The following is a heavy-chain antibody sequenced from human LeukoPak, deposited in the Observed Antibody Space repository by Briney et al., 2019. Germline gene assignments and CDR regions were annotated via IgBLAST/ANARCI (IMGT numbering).Heavy chain of an antibody. J-gene: IGHJ5*02. CDR1: GGSISSYY. V-gene: IGHV4-59*08. CDR2: IYYSGST. CDR3: ARREGSGGSLHWFDP. Sequence: SVTLSLTCTVSGGSISSYYWSWIRQPPGKGLEWIGYIYYSGSTNYNPSLKSRVTISVDTSKNQFSLKLSSVTAADTAVYYCARREGSGGSLHWFDPWGQGTLVTVSS. D-gene: IGHD2-15*01.